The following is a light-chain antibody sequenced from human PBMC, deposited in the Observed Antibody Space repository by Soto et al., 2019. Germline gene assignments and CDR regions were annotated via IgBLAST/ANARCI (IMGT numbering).Light chain of an antibody. CDR2: GAS. CDR1: QSVSSN. Sequence: EIVMTQSPATLSVSPGERATLSCRASQSVSSNLAWYQQKPGQAPRLLIYGASTRATGISARFSGSGSGTEFTLTISSLQSEDFAVYYCQQYNNWPPWTFGQVTTVEIK. J-gene: IGKJ1*01. CDR3: QQYNNWPPWT. V-gene: IGKV3-15*01.